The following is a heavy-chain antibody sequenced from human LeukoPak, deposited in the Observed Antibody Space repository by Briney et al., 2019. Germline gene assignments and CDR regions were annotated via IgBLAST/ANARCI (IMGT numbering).Heavy chain of an antibody. V-gene: IGHV1-2*02. J-gene: IGHJ4*02. D-gene: IGHD2-2*01. CDR3: ARRYCSSTSCYYFDY. Sequence: ASVKVSCKASGYTFTDYYMHWVRQAPGQGLEWMGWINVNRGGTNYAQRFQGRVTMTRDTSITTAYMELSRLKSDDTAVYDCARRYCSSTSCYYFDYWGQGTLVTVSS. CDR2: INVNRGGT. CDR1: GYTFTDYY.